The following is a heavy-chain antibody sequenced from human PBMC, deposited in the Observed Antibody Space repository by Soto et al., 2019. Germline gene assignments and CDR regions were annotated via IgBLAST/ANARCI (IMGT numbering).Heavy chain of an antibody. CDR1: GGSITDYS. Sequence: PSETLSLTCTVSGGSITDYSWVWIRQPAGKGLEWIGRIFSSGRTNYNPSLKGRITMSLDTSKNQFSLKLNSATATDTAVYFCARDEGVVVTADNWFDPWGQGILVTVSS. V-gene: IGHV4-4*07. J-gene: IGHJ5*02. D-gene: IGHD2-21*02. CDR2: IFSSGRT. CDR3: ARDEGVVVTADNWFDP.